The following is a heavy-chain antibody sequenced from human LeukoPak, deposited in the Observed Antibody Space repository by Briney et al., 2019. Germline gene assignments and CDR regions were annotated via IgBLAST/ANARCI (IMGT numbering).Heavy chain of an antibody. CDR2: INPNSGTT. D-gene: IGHD2-2*01. J-gene: IGHJ4*02. V-gene: IGHV1-2*02. Sequence: ASVKVSCKASGYTLTGYSMHWVRQAPGQGLEWMGLINPNSGTTFYAQKFQGRVTMTRDTSISTAYMELSRLTSDDTAIYYCSRSRSLDSWGQGTLVTVSS. CDR3: SRSRSLDS. CDR1: GYTLTGYS.